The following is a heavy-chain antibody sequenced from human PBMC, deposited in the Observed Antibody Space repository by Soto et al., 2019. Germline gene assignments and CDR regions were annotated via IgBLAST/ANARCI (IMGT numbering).Heavy chain of an antibody. V-gene: IGHV4-59*01. D-gene: IGHD2-2*01. CDR3: ARGYCSSTSCFPGWFDP. CDR2: IYYSGST. CDR1: GGSISSYY. J-gene: IGHJ5*02. Sequence: SSETLSLTCTVSGGSISSYYWSWIRQPPGKGLEWIGYIYYSGSTNYNPSLKSRVTISVDTSKNQFSLKLSSVTAADTAVYYCARGYCSSTSCFPGWFDPWGQGTLITVSS.